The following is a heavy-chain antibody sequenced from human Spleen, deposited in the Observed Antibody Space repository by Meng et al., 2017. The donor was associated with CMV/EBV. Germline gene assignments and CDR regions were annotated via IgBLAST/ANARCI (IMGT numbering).Heavy chain of an antibody. V-gene: IGHV4-39*01. Sequence: SETLSLTCTVSGGSISSGGYYWSWIRQHPGKGLEWIGYIYYSGSTYYNPSLKSRVTISVDTSKNQFSLKLSSVTAADTAVYYCARQSRFLEWLLDYNWFDPWGQGTLVTVSS. CDR2: IYYSGST. J-gene: IGHJ5*02. D-gene: IGHD3-3*01. CDR1: GGSISSGGYY. CDR3: ARQSRFLEWLLDYNWFDP.